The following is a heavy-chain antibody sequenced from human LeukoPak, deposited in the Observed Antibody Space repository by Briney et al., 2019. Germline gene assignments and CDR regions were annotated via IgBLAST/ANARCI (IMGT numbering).Heavy chain of an antibody. CDR2: IKQDGSEK. Sequence: QTGGSLRLSCAASGFTFSSFSMNWVRQAPGKGLEWVANIKQDGSEKYYVDSVKGRFTISRDNAKNTLHLQMNSLRAEDTAVYYCVRDWGYDSSGYWQKYFDSWGQGTLVTVSS. J-gene: IGHJ4*02. V-gene: IGHV3-7*01. CDR1: GFTFSSFS. D-gene: IGHD3-22*01. CDR3: VRDWGYDSSGYWQKYFDS.